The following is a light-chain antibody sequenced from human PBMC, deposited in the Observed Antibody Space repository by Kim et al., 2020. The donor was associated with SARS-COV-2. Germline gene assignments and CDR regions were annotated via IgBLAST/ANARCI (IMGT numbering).Light chain of an antibody. J-gene: IGKJ4*01. V-gene: IGKV3-20*01. CDR3: QQRTT. Sequence: PLSLSPGERATLSCRASQSVSSSYLAWYQQKPGQAPRLLIYGASSRATGIPDRFSGSGSGTDFTLTISRLEPEDFAVYYCQQRTTFGGGTKVDIK. CDR1: QSVSSSY. CDR2: GAS.